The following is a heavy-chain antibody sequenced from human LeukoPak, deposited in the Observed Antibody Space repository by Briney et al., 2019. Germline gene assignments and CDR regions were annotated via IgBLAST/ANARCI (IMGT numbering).Heavy chain of an antibody. J-gene: IGHJ4*02. CDR1: GFTFSSYA. V-gene: IGHV3-23*01. Sequence: GGSLRLSCAASGFTFSSYAMSWVRQAPGKGLEWVSAISGSGGSTYCADSVKGRFTISRDTSKNTLYLQMNSLRAEDTAVYYCARDTSYSSTWSYWGQGTLVTVSS. CDR2: ISGSGGST. CDR3: ARDTSYSSTWSY. D-gene: IGHD6-13*01.